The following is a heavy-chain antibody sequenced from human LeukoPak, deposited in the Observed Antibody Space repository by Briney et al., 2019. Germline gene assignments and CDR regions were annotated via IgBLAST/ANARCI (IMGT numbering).Heavy chain of an antibody. D-gene: IGHD3-10*01. V-gene: IGHV3-48*03. CDR3: ARDRSFTMIRGIIDY. J-gene: IGHJ4*02. CDR1: GFTFSSYE. CDR2: ISSSGNTV. Sequence: GGSLRLSCAASGFTFSSYEMNWVRQAPGKGLEWVSYISSSGNTVYYADSVKGRFTISRDNAKNSLYLQMNSLRAEDTAVYYCARDRSFTMIRGIIDYWGQGTLVTVSS.